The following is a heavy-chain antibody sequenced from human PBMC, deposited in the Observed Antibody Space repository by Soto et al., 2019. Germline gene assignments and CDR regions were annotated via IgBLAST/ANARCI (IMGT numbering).Heavy chain of an antibody. Sequence: GGSLRLSCAASGFTFSSYSMNWVRQAPGKGLEWVSYISSSSSTIYYADSVKGRFTISRDNAKNSLYLQMNSLRDEDTAVYYCARDLFLSRPYSSGWTGDYWGQGTLVTVSS. CDR3: ARDLFLSRPYSSGWTGDY. CDR2: ISSSSSTI. D-gene: IGHD6-19*01. CDR1: GFTFSSYS. J-gene: IGHJ4*02. V-gene: IGHV3-48*02.